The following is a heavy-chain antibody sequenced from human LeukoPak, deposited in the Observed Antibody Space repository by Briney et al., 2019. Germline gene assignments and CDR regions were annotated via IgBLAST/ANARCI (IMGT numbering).Heavy chain of an antibody. J-gene: IGHJ4*02. CDR3: ARDRSRFLGLCYFDY. CDR2: INPNRGGT. D-gene: IGHD3-16*01. CDR1: GYTFTGYY. Sequence: GASVKVSCKASGYTFTGYYMHWVRQAPGQGLEWMGWINPNRGGTNYAQKFQGRVTMTRDTSISTAYMELSRLRSDDTAVYYCARDRSRFLGLCYFDYWGQGTLVTVSS. V-gene: IGHV1-2*02.